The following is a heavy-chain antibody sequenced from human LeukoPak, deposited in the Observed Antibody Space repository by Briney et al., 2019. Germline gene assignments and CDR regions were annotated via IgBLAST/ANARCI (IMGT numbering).Heavy chain of an antibody. J-gene: IGHJ3*02. Sequence: GGSLRLSCAASGFTFSSYAMHWVRQAPGKGLEWVAVISYDGSNKYYADSVKGRFTISRDNSKNTLYLQMNSLRAEDTAVYYCARDPAAYDFWSGMGVAFDIWGQGTMVTVSS. D-gene: IGHD3-3*01. CDR1: GFTFSSYA. V-gene: IGHV3-30-3*01. CDR2: ISYDGSNK. CDR3: ARDPAAYDFWSGMGVAFDI.